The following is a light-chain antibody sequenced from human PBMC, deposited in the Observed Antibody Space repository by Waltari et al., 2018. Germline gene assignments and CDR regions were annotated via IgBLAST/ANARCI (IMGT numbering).Light chain of an antibody. J-gene: IGKJ2*01. V-gene: IGKV3-11*01. CDR1: QSVGVY. CDR2: DAS. Sequence: IVFTHSPATLSLSPGERATLFCRASQSVGVYLAWHQQKPGQAPRLLIYDASNRATGIPARFSGSGSETDFTLTISSLEPEDFAVYYCQQRSNWPRYTFGQGTKLTIK. CDR3: QQRSNWPRYT.